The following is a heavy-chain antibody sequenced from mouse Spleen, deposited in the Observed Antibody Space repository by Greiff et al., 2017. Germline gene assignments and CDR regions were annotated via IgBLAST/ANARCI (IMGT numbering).Heavy chain of an antibody. CDR3: ARHRDSSGSDY. V-gene: IGHV5-9-3*01. CDR1: GFTFSSYA. J-gene: IGHJ2*01. CDR2: ISSGGSYT. D-gene: IGHD3-2*01. Sequence: EVHLVESGGGLVKPGGSLKLSCAASGFTFSSYAMSWVRQTPEKRLEWVATISSGGSYTYYPDSVKGRFTISRDNAKNTLYLQMSSLRSEDTAMYYCARHRDSSGSDYWGQGTTLTVSS.